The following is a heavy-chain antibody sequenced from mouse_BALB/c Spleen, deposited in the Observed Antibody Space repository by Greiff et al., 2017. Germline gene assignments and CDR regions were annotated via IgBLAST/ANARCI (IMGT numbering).Heavy chain of an antibody. V-gene: IGHV1-37*01. CDR1: GYSFTGYF. J-gene: IGHJ3*01. Sequence: VQLQQSGPELVKPGASVKISCKASGYSFTGYFMNWVKQSPGQSLEWIGRINPYNGDTFYNQKFKGKATLTVDKSSSTAHMQLLGLTSEDSAVYYCGRDAEFAYWGQGTLVTVSA. CDR3: GRDAEFAY. CDR2: INPYNGDT.